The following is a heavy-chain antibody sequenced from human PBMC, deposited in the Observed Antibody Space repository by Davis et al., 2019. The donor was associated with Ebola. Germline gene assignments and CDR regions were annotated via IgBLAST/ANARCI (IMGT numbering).Heavy chain of an antibody. J-gene: IGHJ6*02. D-gene: IGHD3-9*01. CDR2: IYYSGST. CDR1: GGSFRSYY. CDR3: AREYDTTGYYYGMDV. V-gene: IGHV4-59*04. Sequence: SETLSLTCNVSGGSFRSYYCSWIRQPPGKGLEWIGSIYYSGSTYYNPSLKSRVTISVHTSKNQFSLKLSSVTAADTAVYYCAREYDTTGYYYGMDVWGQGTTVTVSS.